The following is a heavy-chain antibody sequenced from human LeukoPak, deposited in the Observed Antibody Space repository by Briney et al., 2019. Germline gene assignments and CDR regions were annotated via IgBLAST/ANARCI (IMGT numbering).Heavy chain of an antibody. D-gene: IGHD3-22*01. Sequence: GGSLRLSCAASGFTFDDYGMSWVRQAPGKGLEWVSAISDSGDSTNYADSVKGRFTISRDNSKNTLYLQMNSLRAEDTAVYYCAKLDYYDSSGLPRNYWGQGTLVTVSS. V-gene: IGHV3-23*01. CDR3: AKLDYYDSSGLPRNY. J-gene: IGHJ4*02. CDR2: ISDSGDST. CDR1: GFTFDDYG.